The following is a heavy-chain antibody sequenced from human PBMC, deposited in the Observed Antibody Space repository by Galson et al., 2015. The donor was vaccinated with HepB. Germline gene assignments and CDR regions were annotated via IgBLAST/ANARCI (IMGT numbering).Heavy chain of an antibody. Sequence: QSGAEVKKPGESLRISCKGSGYSFTSYWISWVRQMPGKGLEWMGRIDLSDSYINHSPSFQGHVTISADKSISTAYLQWSSLKASDTAMYYCARGSSGWYYFDYWGQGTLVTVSS. V-gene: IGHV5-10-1*01. J-gene: IGHJ4*02. CDR1: GYSFTSYW. D-gene: IGHD6-19*01. CDR2: IDLSDSYI. CDR3: ARGSSGWYYFDY.